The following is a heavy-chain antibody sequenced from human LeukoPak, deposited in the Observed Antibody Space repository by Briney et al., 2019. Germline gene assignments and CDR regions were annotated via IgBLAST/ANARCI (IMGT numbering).Heavy chain of an antibody. CDR3: ARWWMITFGGVIASSGFDY. D-gene: IGHD3-16*02. CDR1: GSTFSNYA. CDR2: ISGSGGST. V-gene: IGHV3-23*01. Sequence: PGGSLRLSCAASGSTFSNYALSWVRQAPGKGLEWVSAISGSGGSTYYADSVKGRFTISRDNAKNSLYLQMNSLRAEDTAVYYCARWWMITFGGVIASSGFDYWGQGTLVTVSS. J-gene: IGHJ4*02.